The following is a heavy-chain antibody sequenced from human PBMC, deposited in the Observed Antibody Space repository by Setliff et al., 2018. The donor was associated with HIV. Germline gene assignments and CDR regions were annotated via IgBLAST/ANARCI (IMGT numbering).Heavy chain of an antibody. J-gene: IGHJ6*03. D-gene: IGHD4-4*01. CDR3: ARLDYSNYYSYYIDV. Sequence: PSETLSLTCAVYGGSLTNYYWAWVRQPPGKGLEWIGSVHKSGNSYYKPSLKSRATISVDTSENHFSLRLSSVTAADTAVYYCARLDYSNYYSYYIDVWGEGTMVTVSS. CDR2: VHKSGNS. V-gene: IGHV4-39*02. CDR1: GGSLTNYY.